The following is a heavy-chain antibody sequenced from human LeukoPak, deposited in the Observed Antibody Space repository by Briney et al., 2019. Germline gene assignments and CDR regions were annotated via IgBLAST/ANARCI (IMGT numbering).Heavy chain of an antibody. V-gene: IGHV3-23*01. CDR1: GFTFSSYA. D-gene: IGHD6-13*01. CDR3: ANTRGGIAAAGTLAEYYGMDV. Sequence: GGSLTLSCAASGFTFSSYAISWVSQAPGKGLEWVSAISGSGGSTYYADSVKGRFTISRDNSKNTLYLQMNSLRAEDTAVYYCANTRGGIAAAGTLAEYYGMDVWGQGTTVTVSS. J-gene: IGHJ6*02. CDR2: ISGSGGST.